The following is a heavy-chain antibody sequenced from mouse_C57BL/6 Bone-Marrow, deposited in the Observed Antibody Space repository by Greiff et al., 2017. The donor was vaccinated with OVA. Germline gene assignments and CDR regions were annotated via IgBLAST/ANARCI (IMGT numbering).Heavy chain of an antibody. D-gene: IGHD2-3*01. CDR2: ISSGGDYI. Sequence: EVHLVESGEGLVKPGGSLKLSCAASGFTFSSYAMSWVRQTPEKRLEWVAYISSGGDYIYYAYTVKGRFTISRDNARNTLYLQMSSLKSKDTAMYYCTRDGYYAMDYWGQGTSVTVSS. V-gene: IGHV5-9-1*02. J-gene: IGHJ4*01. CDR3: TRDGYYAMDY. CDR1: GFTFSSYA.